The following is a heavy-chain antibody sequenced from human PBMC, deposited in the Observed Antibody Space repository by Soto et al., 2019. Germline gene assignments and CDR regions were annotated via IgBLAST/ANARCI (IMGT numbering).Heavy chain of an antibody. V-gene: IGHV3-33*01. Sequence: GGSLRLSCAASGFTFSSYGMHWVRQAPGKGLEWVAVIWYDGSNKYYADSVKGRFTISRDNSKNTLYLQMNSLRAEDTAVYYCATALTTTEEDAFDIWGQGTMVTVSS. D-gene: IGHD4-17*01. CDR3: ATALTTTEEDAFDI. CDR1: GFTFSSYG. CDR2: IWYDGSNK. J-gene: IGHJ3*02.